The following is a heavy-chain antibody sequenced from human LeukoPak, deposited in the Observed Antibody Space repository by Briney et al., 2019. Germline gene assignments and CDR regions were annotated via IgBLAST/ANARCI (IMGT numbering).Heavy chain of an antibody. Sequence: GGSLRLSCATSGFSFTDYPMNWVRQAPGKGLEWISNIRTTAEGAKYAYYADSVKGRVTISRDDGKNTLYLHMNSLRDDDTAVYYCATDQRYAFDYWGHGILVTVSS. CDR1: GFSFTDYP. CDR2: IRTTAEGAKYA. J-gene: IGHJ4*01. CDR3: ATDQRYAFDY. V-gene: IGHV3-48*02. D-gene: IGHD3-9*01.